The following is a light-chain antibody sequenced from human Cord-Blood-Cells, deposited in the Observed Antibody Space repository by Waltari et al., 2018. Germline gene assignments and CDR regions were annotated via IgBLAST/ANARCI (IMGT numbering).Light chain of an antibody. J-gene: IGLJ1*01. CDR3: SSYAGSNNYV. V-gene: IGLV2-8*01. CDR1: SSDVGGINY. Sequence: QSALTQPPSASGSPGQSVTIPCTGTSSDVGGINYVPWYQQHPGKAPKLMIYEVSKRPSGVPDRFSGSKSGNTASLTVSGLQAEDEADYYCSSYAGSNNYVFGTGTKVTVL. CDR2: EVS.